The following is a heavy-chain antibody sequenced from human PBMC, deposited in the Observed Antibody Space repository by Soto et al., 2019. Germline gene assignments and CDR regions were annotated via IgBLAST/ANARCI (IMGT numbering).Heavy chain of an antibody. CDR2: IWYDGSNK. D-gene: IGHD2-21*02. Sequence: QVQLVESGGGVVQPGRSLRLSCAASGFTFSSYGMHWVRQAPGKGLEWVAVIWYDGSNKYYADSVKGRFTISRDNSKNTLYLQMNSLRAEDTAVYYCARDLVTRYAFDYWGQGTLVTVSS. CDR1: GFTFSSYG. V-gene: IGHV3-33*01. J-gene: IGHJ4*02. CDR3: ARDLVTRYAFDY.